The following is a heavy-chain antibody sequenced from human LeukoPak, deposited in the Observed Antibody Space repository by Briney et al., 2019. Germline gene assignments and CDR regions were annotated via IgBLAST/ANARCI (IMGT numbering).Heavy chain of an antibody. J-gene: IGHJ5*02. CDR3: ARDLRWGYNWVDP. V-gene: IGHV4-59*01. CDR2: IYYSGST. CDR1: GGSISSYY. Sequence: SETLSLTCTVSGGSISSYYWSWIRQPPGKGLEWIGYIYYSGSTNYSPSLKSRVTISVDTSKNQFSLKLSSVTAADTAVYYCARDLRWGYNWVDPWGQGTLVTVSS. D-gene: IGHD4-23*01.